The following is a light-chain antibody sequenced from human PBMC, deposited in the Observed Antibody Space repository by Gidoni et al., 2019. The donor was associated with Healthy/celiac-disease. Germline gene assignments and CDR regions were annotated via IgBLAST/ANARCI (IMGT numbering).Light chain of an antibody. J-gene: IGKJ5*01. CDR1: QSISSY. Sequence: DIQMTQSPSSLSASVGDRVTITCRASQSISSYLNWYQQKPGKAPKLLIYAASSLQSGVPSRFSGSPSGTDFTLTISSLQPEDFATYYCQQSYSTPQTTFGQGTRLEIK. V-gene: IGKV1-39*01. CDR3: QQSYSTPQTT. CDR2: AAS.